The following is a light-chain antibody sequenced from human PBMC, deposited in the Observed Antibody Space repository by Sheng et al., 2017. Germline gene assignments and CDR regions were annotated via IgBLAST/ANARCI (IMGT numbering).Light chain of an antibody. CDR2: AAS. CDR3: QKYNSAPRT. Sequence: DIQMTQSPSSLSASVGDRVTITCRASQGISNFLAWYQQKPGKVPQLLISAASTLQSGVPSRFSGSGSGTDFTLTISSLQPEDVATYYCQKYNSAPRTFGQGTKVEIK. V-gene: IGKV1-27*01. CDR1: QGISNF. J-gene: IGKJ1*01.